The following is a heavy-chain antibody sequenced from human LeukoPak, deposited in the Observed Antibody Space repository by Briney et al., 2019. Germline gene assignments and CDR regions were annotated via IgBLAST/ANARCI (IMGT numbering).Heavy chain of an antibody. V-gene: IGHV3-23*01. CDR3: AKVSGSSILLLWFGEYNDY. D-gene: IGHD3-10*01. Sequence: PGGSLRLSCAASGFTFSSYAMSWVRQAPGKGLEWVSAISGSGGSTYYADSVKGRFTISRDNSKNTLYLQMNSLRAEDTAVYYCAKVSGSSILLLWFGEYNDYWGQGTLVTVAS. CDR1: GFTFSSYA. J-gene: IGHJ4*02. CDR2: ISGSGGST.